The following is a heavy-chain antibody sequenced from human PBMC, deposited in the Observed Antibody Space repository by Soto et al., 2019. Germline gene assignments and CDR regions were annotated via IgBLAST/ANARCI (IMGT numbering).Heavy chain of an antibody. Sequence: PSETLSLTCTVSGGSISSGDYYWSWIRQPPGKGLEWIGYIYYSGSTNYNPSLKSRVTISVDTSKNQFSLKLSSVTAADTAVYYCARDTSGSGSYYNPWGQGTLVTVSS. V-gene: IGHV4-61*08. CDR3: ARDTSGSGSYYNP. CDR2: IYYSGST. J-gene: IGHJ5*02. CDR1: GGSISSGDYY. D-gene: IGHD3-10*01.